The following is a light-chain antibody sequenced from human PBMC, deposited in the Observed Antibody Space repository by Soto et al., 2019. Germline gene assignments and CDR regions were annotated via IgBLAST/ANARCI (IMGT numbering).Light chain of an antibody. J-gene: IGKJ3*01. CDR3: QQYGSSPRVT. CDR1: QSVSSNY. Sequence: EIVLTQSPGTLSLSPGERATLSCRASQSVSSNYLAWYQQKPGQAPRLLIYGASSRATGIPDRFSGSGSGTDFTLTISRLEPEDFAVYYCQQYGSSPRVTVGPGTKVDIK. V-gene: IGKV3-20*01. CDR2: GAS.